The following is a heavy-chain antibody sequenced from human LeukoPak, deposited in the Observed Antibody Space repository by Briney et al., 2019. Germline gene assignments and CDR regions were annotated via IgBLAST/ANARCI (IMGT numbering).Heavy chain of an antibody. V-gene: IGHV4-59*12. CDR1: GGSISSYY. J-gene: IGHJ4*02. Sequence: SEALSLTCTVSGGSISSYYWSWIRQPPGKGLEWIGYIYYSGSTNNNPSLKSRVTISVDTSKNQFSLKLSSVTAADTAVYYCAREGLAGAGLDYWGQGTLVTVSS. D-gene: IGHD6-13*01. CDR2: IYYSGST. CDR3: AREGLAGAGLDY.